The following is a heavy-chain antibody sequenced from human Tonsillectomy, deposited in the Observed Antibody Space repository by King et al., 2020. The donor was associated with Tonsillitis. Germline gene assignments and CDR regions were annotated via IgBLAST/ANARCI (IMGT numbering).Heavy chain of an antibody. CDR1: GGSVSSGSYY. V-gene: IGHV4-61*01. D-gene: IGHD1-1*01. Sequence: HVQLQESGPGLAKPSETLSLICTVSGGSVSSGSYYWSWIRQPPGKGLEWIGYIYYTGNTNYNPSLKSRVTISVDTSKNQFSLKLSSVTAADTAVYYCARAEPTGTTYFDYWGQGTLVTVSS. CDR3: ARAEPTGTTYFDY. CDR2: IYYTGNT. J-gene: IGHJ4*02.